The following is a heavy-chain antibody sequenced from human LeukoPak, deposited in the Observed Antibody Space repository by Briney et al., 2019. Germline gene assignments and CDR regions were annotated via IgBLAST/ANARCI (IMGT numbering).Heavy chain of an antibody. D-gene: IGHD2-2*01. V-gene: IGHV4-59*12. Sequence: SETLSLTCTVSGGSISSYYWSWIRQPPGKGLEWIGYIYYSGSTNYNPSLKSRVTISVDTSKNQFSLKLSSVTAADTAVYYCARDGECSSTSCYLDYYTDVWGKGTTVTVSS. CDR1: GGSISSYY. CDR2: IYYSGST. J-gene: IGHJ6*03. CDR3: ARDGECSSTSCYLDYYTDV.